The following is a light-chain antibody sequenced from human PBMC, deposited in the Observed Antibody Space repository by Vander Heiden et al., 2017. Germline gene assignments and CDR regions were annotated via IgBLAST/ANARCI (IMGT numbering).Light chain of an antibody. J-gene: IGKJ5*01. CDR2: GEF. Sequence: DIQITQSPSSLSASVGGRVTITCRTSQSVSYYLHWYQQKPEKAPKLLIYGEFSLQFAVPSRFSGSGYGKDFTLTIRGRQPEDSATYYCQLTANIPSLTFGQGTRLEIK. V-gene: IGKV1-39*01. CDR3: QLTANIPSLT. CDR1: QSVSYY.